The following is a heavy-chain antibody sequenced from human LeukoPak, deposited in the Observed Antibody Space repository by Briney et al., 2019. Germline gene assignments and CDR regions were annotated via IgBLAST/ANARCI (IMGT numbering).Heavy chain of an antibody. J-gene: IGHJ3*02. CDR1: GFTFSSYE. V-gene: IGHV3-48*03. D-gene: IGHD3-22*01. CDR2: ISSSGSTI. CDR3: ARDRGYDGFDI. Sequence: GGSLRLSCAASGFTFSSYEMNWVRQAPGKGLEWVSYISSSGSTIYYADSVKGRFTISRDNAKNSLYLQMNSLRAEDTALYYCARDRGYDGFDIWGQGTTVTVSS.